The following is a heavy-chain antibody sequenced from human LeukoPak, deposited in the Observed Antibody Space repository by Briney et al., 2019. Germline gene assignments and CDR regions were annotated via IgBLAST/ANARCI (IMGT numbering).Heavy chain of an antibody. CDR1: GGSISSDY. CDR2: IYTGGST. V-gene: IGHV4-4*07. D-gene: IGHD1-26*01. Sequence: SETLSLTCTVSGGSISSDYWSWIRQPAGKGLEWVGRIYTGGSTTHYNPSLKRRVSMSVDTSKNQFSLKLSSVTAADTAVYYCAREWVPTSPDYFDYWGHGILVTVSS. CDR3: AREWVPTSPDYFDY. J-gene: IGHJ4*01.